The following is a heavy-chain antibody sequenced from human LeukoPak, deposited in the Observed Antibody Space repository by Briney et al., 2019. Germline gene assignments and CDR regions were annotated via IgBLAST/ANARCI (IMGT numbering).Heavy chain of an antibody. D-gene: IGHD5-12*01. Sequence: GGSLRLSCAASGFTLSSYWMSWVRQAPGKGLEWVGRIKSKTDGGTTDYAAPVKGRFTISRDDSKNTLYLQMNSLKTEDTAVYYCTTDRVVATDIDYWGQGTLVTVSS. J-gene: IGHJ4*02. CDR3: TTDRVVATDIDY. CDR2: IKSKTDGGTT. CDR1: GFTLSSYW. V-gene: IGHV3-15*01.